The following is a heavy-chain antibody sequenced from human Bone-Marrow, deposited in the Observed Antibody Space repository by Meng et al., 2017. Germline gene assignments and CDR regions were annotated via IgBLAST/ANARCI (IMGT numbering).Heavy chain of an antibody. D-gene: IGHD3-22*01. CDR2: ISSESAHI. J-gene: IGHJ6*02. V-gene: IGHV3-21*01. CDR3: TRFEPAVYYYSGGDV. Sequence: GESLKISCAASGFTFSSYSMNWVRQAPGKGLEWVSSISSESAHILYAESVKGRFIISRDNAKNSLYLQMDSLRADDTALYYCTRFEPAVYYYSGGDVWGQGTTVTVSS. CDR1: GFTFSSYS.